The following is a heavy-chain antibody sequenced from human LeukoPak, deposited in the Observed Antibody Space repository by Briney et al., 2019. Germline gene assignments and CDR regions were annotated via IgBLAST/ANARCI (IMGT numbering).Heavy chain of an antibody. D-gene: IGHD3-22*01. J-gene: IGHJ4*02. CDR1: GYTFTGYY. CDR3: ARGGPGPVVYYYDSSGYYYYDY. V-gene: IGHV1-2*02. Sequence: ASVKVSCKASGYTFTGYYMHWVRQAPGQGLEWMGWINPNSGGTNYAQKFQGRVTMTRDTSISTAYMELSRLRSDDTAVYYCARGGPGPVVYYYDSSGYYYYDYWGQGTLVTVSS. CDR2: INPNSGGT.